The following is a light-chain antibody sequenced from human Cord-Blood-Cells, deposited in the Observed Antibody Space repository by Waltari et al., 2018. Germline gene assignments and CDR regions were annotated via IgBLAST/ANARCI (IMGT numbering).Light chain of an antibody. V-gene: IGKV4-1*01. Sequence: DILMTQSPDYLAVSLGESATINCKSSQSVLYSSNNKNYLAWYQQKPGQPPKLLIYWASTRESGVPDRFSGSGSGTDFTLTISSLQAEDVAVYYCQQYYSTPYTFGQGTKLEIK. CDR2: WAS. CDR1: QSVLYSSNNKNY. CDR3: QQYYSTPYT. J-gene: IGKJ2*01.